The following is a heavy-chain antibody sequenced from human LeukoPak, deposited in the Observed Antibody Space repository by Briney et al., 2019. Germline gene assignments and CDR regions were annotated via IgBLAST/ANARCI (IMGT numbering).Heavy chain of an antibody. J-gene: IGHJ4*02. CDR3: ARSSYYYDSSGYSGKIFDY. D-gene: IGHD3-22*01. CDR1: GFTFSSYD. V-gene: IGHV3-13*01. Sequence: PGGSLRLSCAASGFTFSSYDMHWVRQATGKGLEWDSAIGTAGDTYYPGSVKGRFTISRENAKNSLYLQMNSLRAGDTAVYYCARSSYYYDSSGYSGKIFDYWGQGTLVTVSS. CDR2: IGTAGDT.